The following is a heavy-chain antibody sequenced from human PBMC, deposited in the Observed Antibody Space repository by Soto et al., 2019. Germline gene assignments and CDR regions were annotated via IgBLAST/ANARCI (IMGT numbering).Heavy chain of an antibody. CDR1: GLTFSGYT. Sequence: PGGSLRVSCAASGLTFSGYTIHWVRQAPGKGLEWLALIWFDGSNKYYADSVKGRFTISRDNAKNTLYLQMNTLRAEDTAVYYCARDLGYHYRHLFDYSGQVTMGTVST. D-gene: IGHD5-18*01. CDR3: ARDLGYHYRHLFDY. CDR2: IWFDGSNK. V-gene: IGHV3-33*01. J-gene: IGHJ4*02.